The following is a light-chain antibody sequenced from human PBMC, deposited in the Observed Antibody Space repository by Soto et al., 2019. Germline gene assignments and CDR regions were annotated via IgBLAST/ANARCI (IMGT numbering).Light chain of an antibody. CDR2: GVF. CDR1: QDIRND. Sequence: IQVTQAPSSLSASVGARVPITCRTSQDIRNDLGWYQQKPGKAPKLVIYGVFNLQSGVPSRFSGSGFGTEFTLTISTLQSEDFAVYYCQQYNNWPWTFGQGTKVDIK. J-gene: IGKJ1*01. CDR3: QQYNNWPWT. V-gene: IGKV1-6*01.